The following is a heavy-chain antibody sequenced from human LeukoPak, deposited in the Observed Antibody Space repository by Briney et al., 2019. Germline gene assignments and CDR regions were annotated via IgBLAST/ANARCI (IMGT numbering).Heavy chain of an antibody. D-gene: IGHD6-19*01. J-gene: IGHJ4*02. Sequence: SKTLSLTCTVSGGSISSYYWSWIRQPPGKGLEWIGYIYYSGSTNYNPSLKSRVTISLDTSKSQFSLKLTSVTAADTAVYYCARSGGYSSPQNYWGQGTLVTVSS. CDR2: IYYSGST. CDR3: ARSGGYSSPQNY. V-gene: IGHV4-59*01. CDR1: GGSISSYY.